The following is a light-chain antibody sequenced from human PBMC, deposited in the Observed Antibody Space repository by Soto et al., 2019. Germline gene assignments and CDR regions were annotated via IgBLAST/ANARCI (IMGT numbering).Light chain of an antibody. J-gene: IGLJ1*01. Sequence: QSVLTQPPSVSGAPGQRVTISCTGSSSNTGANYDVHWYQHRPGTAPKLLIFGNNNRPSGVPDRFSGSKSGTSASLAITGLQAEDEGDYYCQSYDSTLSARYVFGTGTKVTVL. CDR2: GNN. V-gene: IGLV1-40*01. CDR3: QSYDSTLSARYV. CDR1: SSNTGANYD.